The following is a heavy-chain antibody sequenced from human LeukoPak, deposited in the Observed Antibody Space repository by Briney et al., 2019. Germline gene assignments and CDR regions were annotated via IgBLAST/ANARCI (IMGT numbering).Heavy chain of an antibody. J-gene: IGHJ4*02. CDR2: IPYDGSNK. D-gene: IGHD5-12*01. Sequence: PGGSLRLSCAASGFTFRIYAMHWVRQAPDKGLEWVAFIPYDGSNKYYADSVKGRFTISRDNSKNTVFLHMNSLRAEDTAVYYCARDRWSGSDSGNRIDYWGQGTLVTVSS. CDR3: ARDRWSGSDSGNRIDY. CDR1: GFTFRIYA. V-gene: IGHV3-30*02.